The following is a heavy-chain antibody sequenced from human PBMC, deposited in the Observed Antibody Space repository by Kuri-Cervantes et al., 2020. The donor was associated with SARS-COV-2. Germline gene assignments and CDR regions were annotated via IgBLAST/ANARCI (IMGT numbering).Heavy chain of an antibody. CDR1: GFTFSSYW. Sequence: GESLKISCAASGFTFSSYWMSWVRQAPGKGLEWVANIKQDGSEKYYVDSVKGRFTISRDNAKNSLYLQMNSLRVEDTAVYYCARDRKYYGFWSGPNYYMDVWGKGTTVTVSS. CDR3: ARDRKYYGFWSGPNYYMDV. V-gene: IGHV3-7*01. J-gene: IGHJ6*03. CDR2: IKQDGSEK. D-gene: IGHD3-3*01.